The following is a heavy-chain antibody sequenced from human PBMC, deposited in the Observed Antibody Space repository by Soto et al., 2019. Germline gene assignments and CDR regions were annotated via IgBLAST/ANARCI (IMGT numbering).Heavy chain of an antibody. D-gene: IGHD4-4*01. CDR3: VSYRGAFYFDH. Sequence: SETLSLTCTVSGGSMSSNYWSWIRQSPGKGLEWIGFVYYGGTNYNPSFESRVTMSVDTPKNQFSLELNSVTAADTAVYYCVSYRGAFYFDHWGQGALVTVSS. V-gene: IGHV4-59*01. CDR2: VYYGGT. CDR1: GGSMSSNY. J-gene: IGHJ4*02.